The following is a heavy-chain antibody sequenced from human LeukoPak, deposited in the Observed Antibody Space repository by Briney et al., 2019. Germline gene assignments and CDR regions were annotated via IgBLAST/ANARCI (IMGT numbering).Heavy chain of an antibody. CDR3: ARHFDGGYCSSTSCSQGDY. CDR2: IYYSGST. Sequence: PSETLSLTCTISGGSISSSSYYWGWIRQPPGKGLEWIVSIYYSGSTYCNPSLKSRVTISVDTSQNQFSLKLSSVTAADTAVYYCARHFDGGYCSSTSCSQGDYWGQGTLVTVSS. D-gene: IGHD2-2*01. CDR1: GGSISSSSYY. V-gene: IGHV4-39*01. J-gene: IGHJ4*02.